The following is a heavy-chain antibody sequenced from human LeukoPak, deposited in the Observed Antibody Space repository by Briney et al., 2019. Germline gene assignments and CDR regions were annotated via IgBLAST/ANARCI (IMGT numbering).Heavy chain of an antibody. D-gene: IGHD6-6*01. CDR3: ARDSRIAFYSSSSWLDY. CDR2: ISSSSSYI. V-gene: IGHV3-21*01. Sequence: GGSLRLSCAASGFTFSSYSMNWVRQAPGKGLEWVSSISSSSSYIYYADSVKGRFIISRDNAKNSLYLQMNSLRAEDTAVYYCARDSRIAFYSSSSWLDYWGQGTLVTVSS. J-gene: IGHJ4*02. CDR1: GFTFSSYS.